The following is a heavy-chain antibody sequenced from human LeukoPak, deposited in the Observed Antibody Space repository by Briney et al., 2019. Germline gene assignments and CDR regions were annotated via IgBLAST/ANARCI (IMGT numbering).Heavy chain of an antibody. V-gene: IGHV1-18*01. CDR3: ARGGKYYDSSGYHYDY. Sequence: ASVKVSCKASGYTFTSYGISWVRQAPGQGLEWMGWISAYNGNTNYAQKLQGRVTMTTDTSTSTAYMELRSLRSDDTAVYYCARGGKYYDSSGYHYDYWGQGTMVTVSS. CDR1: GYTFTSYG. CDR2: ISAYNGNT. D-gene: IGHD3-22*01. J-gene: IGHJ3*01.